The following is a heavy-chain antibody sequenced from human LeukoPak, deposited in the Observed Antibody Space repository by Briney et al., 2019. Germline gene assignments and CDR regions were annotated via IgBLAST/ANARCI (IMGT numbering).Heavy chain of an antibody. CDR1: GYTFTSYY. J-gene: IGHJ4*02. Sequence: ASVKVSCRASGYTFTSYYMHWVRQAPGQGIEWMRIINPSGGSTSYAQKFPGRVTMTRDTSTNTVYMELSSLRSEDTAVYFCARATLSDYYFNYWGQGTLVTVSS. CDR3: ARATLSDYYFNY. V-gene: IGHV1-46*01. CDR2: INPSGGST.